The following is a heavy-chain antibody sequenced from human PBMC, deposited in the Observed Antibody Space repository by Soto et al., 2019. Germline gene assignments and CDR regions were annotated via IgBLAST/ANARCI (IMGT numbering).Heavy chain of an antibody. J-gene: IGHJ4*02. CDR1: GGSISSYY. V-gene: IGHV4-59*01. Sequence: QVQLQESGPGLVKPSETLSLTCTVSGGSISSYYWSWIRQPPRKGLEWIGYIYYIGSTNYNPSLKSRVTISVDTSKNQCSLKLSSVTAADTAVYDCARGPKSRDCYQSGGQGTLVTVSS. D-gene: IGHD2-21*01. CDR2: IYYIGST. CDR3: ARGPKSRDCYQS.